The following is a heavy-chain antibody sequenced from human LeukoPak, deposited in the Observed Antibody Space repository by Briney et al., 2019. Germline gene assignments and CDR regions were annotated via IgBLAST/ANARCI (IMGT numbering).Heavy chain of an antibody. CDR3: AKASPHYYGSGSYYLNPFDP. D-gene: IGHD3-10*01. Sequence: GGSLRLSCAASGFTFSIYGMGWVRQAPGKGLEWVSSISDNGGNTYYADSAKGRFTISRDNSKNTLYLQMNSLRAEDTAVYYCAKASPHYYGSGSYYLNPFDPWGQGTLVTVSS. CDR2: ISDNGGNT. CDR1: GFTFSIYG. V-gene: IGHV3-23*01. J-gene: IGHJ5*02.